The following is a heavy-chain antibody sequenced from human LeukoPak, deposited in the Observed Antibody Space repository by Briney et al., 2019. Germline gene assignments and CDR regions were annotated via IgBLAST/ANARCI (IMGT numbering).Heavy chain of an antibody. CDR3: AKDSGTCCWYFDL. D-gene: IGHD1-26*01. Sequence: GGSLRLSCAASRSTFITRGMTWLRQAPGRGLEWVSTISGGGSKTYYADSVKGRFTISRDNSKNTLYLQMNSLRAEDAAVYYCAKDSGTCCWYFDLWGRGTLVTVSS. V-gene: IGHV3-23*01. J-gene: IGHJ2*01. CDR2: ISGGGSKT. CDR1: RSTFITRG.